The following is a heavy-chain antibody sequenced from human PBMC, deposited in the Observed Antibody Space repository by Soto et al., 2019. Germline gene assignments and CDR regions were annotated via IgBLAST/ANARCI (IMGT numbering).Heavy chain of an antibody. V-gene: IGHV3-72*01. CDR1: GFSFSDYH. CDR2: IRHKVNSYTT. Sequence: GGSLRLSCAASGFSFSDYHMDWVREAPGKGLEWVGRIRHKVNSYTTEYAASVKGRFSVSRDDSTNSVYLQMNNLKTEDTAVYYCTRAGVGTRYFDYWGQGTLVTVSS. D-gene: IGHD2-8*01. CDR3: TRAGVGTRYFDY. J-gene: IGHJ4*03.